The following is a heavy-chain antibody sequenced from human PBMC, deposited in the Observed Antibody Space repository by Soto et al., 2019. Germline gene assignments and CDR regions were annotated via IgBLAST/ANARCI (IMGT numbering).Heavy chain of an antibody. CDR2: VNSDGSIT. Sequence: EVQLVESGGGLVQPGGSLRLSCAASGFDFTNSWMHWVRQAPGMGLVWVSHVNSDGSITTYADSVRGRFTISRDNAENTVYLQMNSLRVEDTAVYYCTRDQRYSSAVWGQGALITVSS. J-gene: IGHJ4*02. V-gene: IGHV3-74*01. D-gene: IGHD5-12*01. CDR1: GFDFTNSW. CDR3: TRDQRYSSAV.